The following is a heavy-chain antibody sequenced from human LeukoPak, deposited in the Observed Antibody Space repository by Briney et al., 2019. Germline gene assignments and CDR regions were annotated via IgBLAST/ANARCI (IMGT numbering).Heavy chain of an antibody. J-gene: IGHJ4*02. V-gene: IGHV4-39*07. CDR3: ASRKLGNDY. D-gene: IGHD7-27*01. CDR1: GGSISSSSYY. CDR2: IHYSGST. Sequence: SETLSLTCTVSGGSISSSSYYWGWIRQPPGKGLEWIGSIHYSGSTNYNPSLKSRVTISADTSKNQFSLNLSSVTAADTAVYYCASRKLGNDYWGQGTLVTVSS.